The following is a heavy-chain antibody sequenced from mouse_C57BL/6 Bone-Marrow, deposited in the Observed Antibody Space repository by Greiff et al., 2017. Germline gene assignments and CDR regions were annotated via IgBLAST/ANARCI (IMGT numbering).Heavy chain of an antibody. CDR1: GFTFSSYA. CDR2: ISDCGSST. D-gene: IGHD2-1*01. V-gene: IGHV5-4*03. Sequence: DVKLVESGGGLVKPGGSLKLSCAASGFTFSSYAMSWVRQTPEQRLEWVATISDCGSSTYYPNNVRGRFTISKDNAKNNLYLHMSHLKSEDTAMYYCARGNFYFAFWGQGTLVTVSA. J-gene: IGHJ3*01. CDR3: ARGNFYFAF.